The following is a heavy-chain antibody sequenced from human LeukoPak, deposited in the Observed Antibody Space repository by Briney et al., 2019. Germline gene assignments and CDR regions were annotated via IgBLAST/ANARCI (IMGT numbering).Heavy chain of an antibody. CDR2: IRYDGSNK. Sequence: GRSLRLSCAASGFTFSSYGMHWVRQAPGKGLEWVAFIRYDGSNKYYADSVKGRFTISRDNSKNTLYLQMNSLRAEDTAVYYCAKADYYDSSGYPHWGQGTLVTVSS. CDR3: AKADYYDSSGYPH. CDR1: GFTFSSYG. D-gene: IGHD3-22*01. J-gene: IGHJ4*02. V-gene: IGHV3-30*02.